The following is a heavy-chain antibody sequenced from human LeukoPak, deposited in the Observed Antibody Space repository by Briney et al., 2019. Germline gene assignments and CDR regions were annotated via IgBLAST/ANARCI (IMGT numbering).Heavy chain of an antibody. CDR1: GGSISSYY. D-gene: IGHD6-19*01. CDR3: ARDLGAVPATGYFDY. V-gene: IGHV4-59*01. CDR2: IYYSENT. J-gene: IGHJ4*02. Sequence: SETLSLTCTVSGGSISSYYWSWIRQPPGKGLECIGYIYYSENTNFNPSLKSRVTISVDTSKNQFSLKLSSVTAADTAVYYCARDLGAVPATGYFDYWGQGTLLTVSS.